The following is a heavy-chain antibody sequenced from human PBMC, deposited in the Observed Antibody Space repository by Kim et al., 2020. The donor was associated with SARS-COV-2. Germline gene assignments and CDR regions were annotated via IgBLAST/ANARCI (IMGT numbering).Heavy chain of an antibody. D-gene: IGHD5-12*01. J-gene: IGHJ4*02. Sequence: GGSLRLSCAASGFTFSDYYMSWIRQAPGKGLEWVSYISSSSSYTNYTDSVKGRFTISRDNAKNSLYLQMNNLRAEDTAVYYCASHSGGYDPFDYWGRGTL. CDR3: ASHSGGYDPFDY. CDR1: GFTFSDYY. CDR2: ISSSSSYT. V-gene: IGHV3-11*03.